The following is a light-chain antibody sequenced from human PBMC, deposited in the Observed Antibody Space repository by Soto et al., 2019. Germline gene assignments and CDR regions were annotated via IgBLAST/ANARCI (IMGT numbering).Light chain of an antibody. CDR2: EVN. V-gene: IGLV2-14*01. J-gene: IGLJ2*01. CDR3: SSYTSSSTPYVV. Sequence: QSALTQPASVSGSHGQSITLSCTGTSSDVGGYNYVSWYQQHPGKAPKLIIYEVNNRPSGVSNRFSGSKSGSTASLTISGLQAEDEADYYCSSYTSSSTPYVVLGGGTKLTVL. CDR1: SSDVGGYNY.